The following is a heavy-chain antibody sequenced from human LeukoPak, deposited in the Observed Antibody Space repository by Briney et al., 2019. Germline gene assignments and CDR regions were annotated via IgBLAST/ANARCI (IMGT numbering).Heavy chain of an antibody. CDR1: GYSFPTYW. CDR2: IDPSDSYT. V-gene: IGHV5-10-1*01. D-gene: IGHD3-10*01. J-gene: IGHJ4*02. Sequence: GESLKISCKGSGYSFPTYWITWVRQMPGRGLEWMGSIDPSDSYTNYSPSFQGHVTMSTDKSISTAYLQWSSLKASDTAMYYCAIYYDSGHVFDYWGQGTLVTVSS. CDR3: AIYYDSGHVFDY.